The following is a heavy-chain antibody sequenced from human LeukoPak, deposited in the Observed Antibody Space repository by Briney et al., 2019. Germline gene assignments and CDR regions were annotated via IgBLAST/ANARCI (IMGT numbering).Heavy chain of an antibody. J-gene: IGHJ3*02. V-gene: IGHV1-24*01. CDR1: GYTLTELS. CDR3: ATDPINMPAAMYAFDI. D-gene: IGHD2-2*01. CDR2: FDPEDGET. Sequence: ASVKVSCKVSGYTLTELSMHWVGQAPGKGLAWMGVFDPEDGETIYAQKFQGRVTMTEDTSTDTAYMELSSLRSEDTAVYYCATDPINMPAAMYAFDIWGQGTMVTVSS.